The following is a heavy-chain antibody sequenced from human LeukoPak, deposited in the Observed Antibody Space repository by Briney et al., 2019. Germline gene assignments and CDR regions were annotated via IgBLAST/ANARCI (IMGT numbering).Heavy chain of an antibody. CDR3: ARDKGYCSGGNRYYWFDP. D-gene: IGHD2-15*01. V-gene: IGHV1-18*04. CDR2: ISVYNGNT. CDR1: GFTFTSHG. J-gene: IGHJ5*02. Sequence: EASVKVSCKASGFTFTSHGISWVRQAPGQGLEWMGWISVYNGNTNYAQKFQGRVTMTTDASTSTAFMELRSLRSDDTAVYYCARDKGYCSGGNRYYWFDPWGQGTLVTVSS.